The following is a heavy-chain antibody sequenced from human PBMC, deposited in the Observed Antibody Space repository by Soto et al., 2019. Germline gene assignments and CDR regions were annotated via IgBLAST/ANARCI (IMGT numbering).Heavy chain of an antibody. J-gene: IGHJ5*02. Sequence: QVQLQESGPGLVKPSETLSLTCTVSGSSVSSGSYYWSWIRQPPGKGLEWIGYIYYSGSTNYNPSLKSRVTISVDTSKNQFSLKLSSVTAADTAVYYCARGAGVITGTSGNWFDPWGQGTLVTVSS. V-gene: IGHV4-61*01. CDR3: ARGAGVITGTSGNWFDP. CDR2: IYYSGST. CDR1: GSSVSSGSYY. D-gene: IGHD1-20*01.